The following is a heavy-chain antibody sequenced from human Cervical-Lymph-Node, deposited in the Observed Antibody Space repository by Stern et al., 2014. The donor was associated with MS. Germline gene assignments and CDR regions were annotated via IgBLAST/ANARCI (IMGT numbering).Heavy chain of an antibody. Sequence: VQLVESGGGGVQPGRSLRLSWAASGFTFSGSGMHWVRQAPGKGLEWLAIIWYDGSNRYYADSVKGRFTISRDNSKNTLYLQMNSLRAEDTAVYYCAREGGNTAEYFQHWGQGTLVTVSS. CDR2: IWYDGSNR. D-gene: IGHD4-23*01. J-gene: IGHJ1*01. V-gene: IGHV3-33*01. CDR3: AREGGNTAEYFQH. CDR1: GFTFSGSG.